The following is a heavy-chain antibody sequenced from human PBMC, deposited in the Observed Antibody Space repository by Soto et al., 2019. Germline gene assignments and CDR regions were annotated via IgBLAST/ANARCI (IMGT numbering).Heavy chain of an antibody. CDR2: IIPVFGTV. J-gene: IGHJ4*02. CDR1: GGTFGNSA. CDR3: AKVMAAAGYDS. D-gene: IGHD3-16*01. Sequence: QVKLVQSGAEVKKPGSSVKVSCKASGGTFGNSAISWVRQDPGQGLEWMGGIIPVFGTVNYAQKFEGRVTIAADESTSTVFMKMSRLTSEGTAVYYCAKVMAAAGYDSWGQGTLVTVSS. V-gene: IGHV1-69*01.